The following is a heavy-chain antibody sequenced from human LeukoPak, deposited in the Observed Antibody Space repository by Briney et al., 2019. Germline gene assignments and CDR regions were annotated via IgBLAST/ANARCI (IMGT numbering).Heavy chain of an antibody. CDR2: IIPIFGTA. CDR1: GGTFSSYA. J-gene: IGHJ5*02. CDR3: ARAGDGYYPDNWFDP. V-gene: IGHV1-69*05. Sequence: SVKVSCKASGGTFSSYAISWVRQAPGQGLEWMGGIIPIFGTANYAQKFQGRVTITTDESTSTAYMELSSLRSEDTAVYYCARAGDGYYPDNWFDPWGQGTLVTVSS. D-gene: IGHD5-24*01.